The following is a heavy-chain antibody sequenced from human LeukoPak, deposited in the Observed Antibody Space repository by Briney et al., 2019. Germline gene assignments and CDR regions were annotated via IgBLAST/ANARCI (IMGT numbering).Heavy chain of an antibody. J-gene: IGHJ4*02. CDR1: GGSISSYY. V-gene: IGHV4-59*01. D-gene: IGHD2-15*01. CDR3: ARDGYCSGGSCGFDY. Sequence: PSETLSLTCTVSGGSISSYYWSWIRQPPGKGLEWIGYIYYSGSTNYNPSLKSRVTISVDTSKNQFSLKLSSVTAADTAVYYRARDGYCSGGSCGFDYWGQGTLVTVSS. CDR2: IYYSGST.